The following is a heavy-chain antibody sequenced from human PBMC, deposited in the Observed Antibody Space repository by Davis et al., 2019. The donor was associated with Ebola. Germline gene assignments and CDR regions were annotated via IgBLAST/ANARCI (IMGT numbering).Heavy chain of an antibody. V-gene: IGHV1-69*05. CDR2: IIPIFGTA. CDR3: ARVNSWYGSGQFDY. CDR1: GGTFSSYA. J-gene: IGHJ4*02. Sequence: SVKVSCKASGGTFSSYAISWVRQAPGQGLEWMGGIIPIFGTANYAQKFQGRVTITRDTSASTAYMELSSLRSEDTAVYYCARVNSWYGSGQFDYWGQGTLVTVSS. D-gene: IGHD6-13*01.